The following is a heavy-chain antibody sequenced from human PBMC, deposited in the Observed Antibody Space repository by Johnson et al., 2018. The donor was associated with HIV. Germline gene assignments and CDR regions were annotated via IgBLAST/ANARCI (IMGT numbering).Heavy chain of an antibody. J-gene: IGHJ3*02. Sequence: QVQLVESGGGVVQPGRSLRLSCAASGFTFTSYGMHWVRQAPGKGLEWVAVIWYDGSNKYYADSVKGRFTISRDNSKNTLYLQMNSLRAEDTAVYYFARDLLWYSGSQLEAFDIWGQGTMVTVSS. CDR2: IWYDGSNK. CDR3: ARDLLWYSGSQLEAFDI. CDR1: GFTFTSYG. D-gene: IGHD1-26*01. V-gene: IGHV3-33*08.